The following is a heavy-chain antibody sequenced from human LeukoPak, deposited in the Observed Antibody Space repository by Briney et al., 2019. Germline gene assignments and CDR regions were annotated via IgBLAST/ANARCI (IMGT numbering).Heavy chain of an antibody. CDR1: GYTLTSYG. CDR2: ISAYNGNT. Sequence: EASVKVSCKASGYTLTSYGISWVRQAPGQGLEWMGWISAYNGNTNYAQKLQGRVTMTTDTSTSTAYMELRSLRSDDTAVYYCARIPYGSGSYHYLDYWGQGTLVTVSS. V-gene: IGHV1-18*01. J-gene: IGHJ4*02. D-gene: IGHD3-10*01. CDR3: ARIPYGSGSYHYLDY.